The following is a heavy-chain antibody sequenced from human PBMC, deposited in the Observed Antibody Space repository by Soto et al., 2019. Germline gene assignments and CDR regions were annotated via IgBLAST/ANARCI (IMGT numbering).Heavy chain of an antibody. CDR3: AKNGYSYPACYQDYYYVDV. D-gene: IGHD2-21*01. J-gene: IGHJ6*03. V-gene: IGHV3-23*01. CDR2: LTCTVDRA. Sequence: EVQLLESGGGLVQPGGSLRLSCAASGFRLSDSAVSWVRQSPGKGLEWGSSLTCTVDRAFYSDSVKGRFTIARDIAKSTLYLQMNSLRADDTAVYYCAKNGYSYPACYQDYYYVDVWGGGATVSVSS. CDR1: GFRLSDSA.